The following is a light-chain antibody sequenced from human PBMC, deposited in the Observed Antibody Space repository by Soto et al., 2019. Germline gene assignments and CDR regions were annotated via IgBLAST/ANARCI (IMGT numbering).Light chain of an antibody. CDR3: QQYNNSPFT. V-gene: IGKV3-20*01. CDR1: QSISNSY. J-gene: IGKJ3*01. Sequence: EIVLTQSPGTLSLSPGERATLSCRASQSISNSYLAWYHQKPGQAPRLLIYGASSRATGIPDRFSGSGSGTDFTLTISRLEPEDFAVYYCQQYNNSPFTFGPGTKVDIK. CDR2: GAS.